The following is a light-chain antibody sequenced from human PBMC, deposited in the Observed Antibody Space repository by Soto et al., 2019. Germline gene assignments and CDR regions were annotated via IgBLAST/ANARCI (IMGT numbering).Light chain of an antibody. CDR2: AAS. J-gene: IGKJ1*01. CDR1: QGISSY. CDR3: QQYYSYLLT. V-gene: IGKV1-8*01. Sequence: AIRMTQSPSSLSASTGDRVTITCRASQGISSYLAWYQQKPGKAPKLLIYAASTSQSGVPSRFSGSGSGTDFTLTISCLQSEDFATYYCQQYYSYLLTFGQGTKVEIK.